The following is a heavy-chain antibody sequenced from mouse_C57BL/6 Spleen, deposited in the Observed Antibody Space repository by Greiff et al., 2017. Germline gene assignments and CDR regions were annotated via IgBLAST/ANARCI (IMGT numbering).Heavy chain of an antibody. D-gene: IGHD2-4*01. J-gene: IGHJ1*03. V-gene: IGHV1-81*01. CDR3: ARGDYYDYDGDWYFEV. CDR2: IYPRSGNT. Sequence: QVQLQQSGAELARPGASVKLSCKASGYTFTSYGISWVKQRTGQGLEWIGEIYPRSGNTYYNEKFKGKATLTADKSSSTAYMELRSLTSEDAAVYFCARGDYYDYDGDWYFEVWGTGTTVTVSS. CDR1: GYTFTSYG.